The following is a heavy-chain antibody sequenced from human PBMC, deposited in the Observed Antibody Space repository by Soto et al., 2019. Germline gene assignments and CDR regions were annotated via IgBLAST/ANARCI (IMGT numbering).Heavy chain of an antibody. Sequence: TLSLSCAVSGYSISTNKWRSWVRQPPGKGLEWIGRIYTSGSTNYNPSLKSRVTMSVDTSRNQFSLKLSSVTAADTDVYYCARDIGTYGMDVWGQGTTVTVSS. CDR3: ARDIGTYGMDV. CDR1: GYSISTNKW. CDR2: IYTSGST. D-gene: IGHD1-1*01. J-gene: IGHJ6*02. V-gene: IGHV4-4*02.